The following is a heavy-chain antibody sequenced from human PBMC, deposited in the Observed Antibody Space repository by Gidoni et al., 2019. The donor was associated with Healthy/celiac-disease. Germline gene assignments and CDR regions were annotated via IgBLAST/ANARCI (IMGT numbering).Heavy chain of an antibody. CDR2: IYYSGSS. CDR3: AKHRGYFDPLFD. V-gene: IGHV4-39*01. Sequence: QLQLQESGPGLVKPSETLSLTCPVPVGPLRSTSYYWGWIRQPPGKGLEWIGTIYYSGSSYYNPSLKSRVTISVDTSKNQFSLKLSSVTAADTAVYYCAKHRGYFDPLFDWGQGTLVTVSS. D-gene: IGHD3-9*01. J-gene: IGHJ4*02. CDR1: VGPLRSTSYY.